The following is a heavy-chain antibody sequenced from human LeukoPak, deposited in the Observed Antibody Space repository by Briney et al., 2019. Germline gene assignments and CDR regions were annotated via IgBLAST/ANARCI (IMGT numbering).Heavy chain of an antibody. D-gene: IGHD4-23*01. CDR2: IYYSGST. Sequence: SETLSLTFTVSGGSISSSSHYWGWIRQPPGKGLEWIGSIYYSGSTYYNPSLKSRVTISVDTSKNQFSLKLSSVTAADTAVYYCARYAAALDYGGNSLEAFDIWGQGTMVTVSS. J-gene: IGHJ3*02. CDR3: ARYAAALDYGGNSLEAFDI. CDR1: GGSISSSSHY. V-gene: IGHV4-39*07.